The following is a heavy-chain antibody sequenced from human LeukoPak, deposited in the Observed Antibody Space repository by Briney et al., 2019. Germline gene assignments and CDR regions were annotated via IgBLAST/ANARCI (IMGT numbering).Heavy chain of an antibody. CDR2: ISVDGSIT. CDR1: GFTFSSYW. Sequence: GGALRLSCAASGFTFSSYWMHWVRQAPGKGLVWVSRISVDGSITNYAASVKGRFTISRDNAKNTLYLQMNSLRAEDTAVYYCARGYSSSWYWGCFDHWGQGTLVTVSS. D-gene: IGHD6-13*01. CDR3: ARGYSSSWYWGCFDH. V-gene: IGHV3-74*01. J-gene: IGHJ4*02.